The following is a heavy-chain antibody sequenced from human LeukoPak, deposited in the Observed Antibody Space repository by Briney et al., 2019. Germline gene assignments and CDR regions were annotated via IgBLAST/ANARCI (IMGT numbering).Heavy chain of an antibody. Sequence: ASVKVSCKASGGTFSSYAISWVRQAPGQGLEWMGGIIPIFGTANYAQKFQGRVTITADESTSTAYMELSSLRSEDTAVYYCARAYSSSWYRPYYYYGMDVWGQGTTVTVSS. J-gene: IGHJ6*02. CDR1: GGTFSSYA. CDR3: ARAYSSSWYRPYYYYGMDV. V-gene: IGHV1-69*13. CDR2: IIPIFGTA. D-gene: IGHD6-13*01.